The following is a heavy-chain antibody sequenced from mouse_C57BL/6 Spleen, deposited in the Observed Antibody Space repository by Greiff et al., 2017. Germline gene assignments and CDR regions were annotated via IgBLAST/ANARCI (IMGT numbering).Heavy chain of an antibody. Sequence: EVQRVESGGGLVQPKGSLKLSCAASGFTFNTYAMHWVRQAPGKGLEWVARIRSKSSNYATYYADSVKDRFTISRDDSQSMLYLQMNNLKTEDTAMYYCVRGNDYDEYFDVWGTGTTVTVSS. J-gene: IGHJ1*03. CDR3: VRGNDYDEYFDV. V-gene: IGHV10-3*01. CDR1: GFTFNTYA. D-gene: IGHD2-4*01. CDR2: IRSKSSNYAT.